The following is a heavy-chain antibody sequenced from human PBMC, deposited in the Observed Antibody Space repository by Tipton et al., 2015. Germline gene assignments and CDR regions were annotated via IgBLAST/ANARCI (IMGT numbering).Heavy chain of an antibody. CDR3: ARRERERENCSGGSCDAFDV. CDR2: ISDRGNT. V-gene: IGHV4-59*11. J-gene: IGHJ3*01. Sequence: TLSLTCNVSGGPLSDHYWSWIRQSPGTGLEWIGYISDRGNTNYNPSLKGRVTISLDTSKNHFSLSLTSVTAADTAKYYCARRERERENCSGGSCDAFDVWGQGKMVTVSS. CDR1: GGPLSDHY. D-gene: IGHD2-15*01.